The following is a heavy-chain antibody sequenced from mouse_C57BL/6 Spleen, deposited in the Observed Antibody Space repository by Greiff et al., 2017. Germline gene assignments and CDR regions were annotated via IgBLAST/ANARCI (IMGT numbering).Heavy chain of an antibody. CDR2: IYPSDSET. CDR3: AREGPPMDY. V-gene: IGHV1-61*01. D-gene: IGHD3-3*01. CDR1: GYTFTSYW. Sequence: QVQLQQPGAELVRPGSSVKLSCKASGYTFTSYWMDWVKQRPRQGLEWIGNIYPSDSETHYNQKFKDKATLTVAKSSSTAYMQLSSLTSEDSAVYYCAREGPPMDYWGQGTSVTVSS. J-gene: IGHJ4*01.